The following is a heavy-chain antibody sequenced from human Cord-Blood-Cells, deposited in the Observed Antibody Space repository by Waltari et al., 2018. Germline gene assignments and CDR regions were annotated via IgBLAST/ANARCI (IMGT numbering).Heavy chain of an antibody. D-gene: IGHD2-2*01. CDR3: ARTVVTSDMYYFDY. V-gene: IGHV1-8*01. CDR1: GYTFTSYD. Sequence: QVQLVQSGAEVKKPGDSVKVSCKASGYTFTSYDINWVLQATGQGLEWMGWMNPNSGNTGYAQKFQGRVTMTRNTSISTAYMELSSLRSEDTAVYYCARTVVTSDMYYFDYWGQGTLVTVSS. CDR2: MNPNSGNT. J-gene: IGHJ4*02.